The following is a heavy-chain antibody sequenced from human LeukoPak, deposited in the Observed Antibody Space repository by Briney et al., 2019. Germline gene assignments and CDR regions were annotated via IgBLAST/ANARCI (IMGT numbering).Heavy chain of an antibody. V-gene: IGHV3-33*01. CDR3: ARDAGRYFDWLGY. CDR2: IWYDGSNK. J-gene: IGHJ4*02. D-gene: IGHD3-9*01. CDR1: GFTFSSYG. Sequence: GRSLRLSCAASGFTFSSYGMHWVRQAPGRGLEWVAVIWYDGSNKYYADSVKGRFTISRDNSKNTLYLQMNSLRAEDTAVYYCARDAGRYFDWLGYWGQGTLVTVSS.